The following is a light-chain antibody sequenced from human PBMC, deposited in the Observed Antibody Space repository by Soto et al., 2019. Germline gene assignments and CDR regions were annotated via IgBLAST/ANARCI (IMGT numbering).Light chain of an antibody. J-gene: IGKJ1*01. Sequence: DIVMTQSPDSLAVSLGERATFNCKSSQNLLYSSNNRNYLAWYQQKPGQPPKLLVSWASTRESGVPDRFSGGGSGTDFTLPITSLQAEDVAVYYCQQYYSDPLTFGQGTKVEIK. V-gene: IGKV4-1*01. CDR1: QNLLYSSNNRNY. CDR2: WAS. CDR3: QQYYSDPLT.